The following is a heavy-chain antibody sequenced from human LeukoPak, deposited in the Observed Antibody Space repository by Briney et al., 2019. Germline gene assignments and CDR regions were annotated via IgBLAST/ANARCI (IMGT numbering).Heavy chain of an antibody. V-gene: IGHV1-18*01. CDR2: ISAYNGNT. CDR3: ARSAVADTLSAYYFEY. J-gene: IGHJ4*02. D-gene: IGHD6-19*01. Sequence: ASVKVSCKASGYTFSNYGITWVRQAPGQGLEWMGWISAYNGNTNYAQKFQGRVTMTTDTSTNTAYMELRSLRSDDTAVYYCARSAVADTLSAYYFEYWGQGTLVTVSS. CDR1: GYTFSNYG.